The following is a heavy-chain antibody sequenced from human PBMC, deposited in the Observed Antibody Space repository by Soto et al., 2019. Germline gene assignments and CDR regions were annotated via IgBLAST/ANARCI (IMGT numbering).Heavy chain of an antibody. D-gene: IGHD4-17*01. J-gene: IGHJ4*02. CDR2: IKHDGSET. CDR3: AKGYGYYFDS. CDR1: GFSFRNYW. V-gene: IGHV3-7*03. Sequence: EVQLVESGGGLVQPGGSLRLSCAASGFSFRNYWMSWVRQAPGKGLEWVLSIKHDGSETYSVDSVKGRFTSSRDNAENSVYLQMHSLRAEDTAVYFCAKGYGYYFDSWGQGTLDTVSS.